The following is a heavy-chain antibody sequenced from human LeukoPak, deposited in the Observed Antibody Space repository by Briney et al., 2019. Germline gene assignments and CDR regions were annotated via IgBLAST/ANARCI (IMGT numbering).Heavy chain of an antibody. V-gene: IGHV4-39*01. J-gene: IGHJ4*02. Sequence: SETLSLTCTVSGGSISSSSYYWGWIRQPPGKGLEWIGSIYYSGSTYYNPSLKSRVTISVDTSKNQFSLKLSSVTAADTAVYYCASAGSSSWYFWAYWGQGTLVTVSS. CDR3: ASAGSSSWYFWAY. CDR1: GGSISSSSYY. CDR2: IYYSGST. D-gene: IGHD6-13*01.